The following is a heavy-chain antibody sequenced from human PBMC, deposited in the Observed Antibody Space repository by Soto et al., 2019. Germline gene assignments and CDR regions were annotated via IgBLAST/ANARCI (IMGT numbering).Heavy chain of an antibody. CDR3: ARDRIAARPFYYYYYGMDV. V-gene: IGHV3-11*06. D-gene: IGHD6-6*01. CDR2: ISSSSSYT. Sequence: QVQLVESGGGLVKPGGSLRLSCAASGFTFSDYYMSWIRQAPGKGLEWVSYISSSSSYTNYADSVKGRFTISRDNAKNSLYLQMNILRAEDTAVYYCARDRIAARPFYYYYYGMDVWGQGTTVTVSS. CDR1: GFTFSDYY. J-gene: IGHJ6*02.